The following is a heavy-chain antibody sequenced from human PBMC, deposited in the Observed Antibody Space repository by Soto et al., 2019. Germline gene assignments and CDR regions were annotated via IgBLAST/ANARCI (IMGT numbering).Heavy chain of an antibody. Sequence: PGGSLRLSCAASGFTFSSYAMSWVRQAPGKGLEWVSAISGSGGSTYYADSVKGRFTISRDNSKNTLYLQMNSLRAEDTAVYYCAKDRPFRGWWINWFDPWGQGTLVTVSS. CDR1: GFTFSSYA. CDR2: ISGSGGST. V-gene: IGHV3-23*01. CDR3: AKDRPFRGWWINWFDP. J-gene: IGHJ5*02. D-gene: IGHD2-15*01.